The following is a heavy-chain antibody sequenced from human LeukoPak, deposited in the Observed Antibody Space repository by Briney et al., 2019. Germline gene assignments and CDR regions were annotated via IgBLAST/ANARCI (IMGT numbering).Heavy chain of an antibody. V-gene: IGHV4-59*01. Sequence: SETLSLTCTVSGASISSYYWSWVRQPPGKGLEWIGYIDYSGSTNYTPSLKSRVTISVDTSKNQFSLKLSSVTAADTALYYCAREAWVSGDSKYRYYGIDVWGQGTTVTVSS. CDR1: GASISSYY. J-gene: IGHJ6*02. CDR3: AREAWVSGDSKYRYYGIDV. CDR2: IDYSGST. D-gene: IGHD4-17*01.